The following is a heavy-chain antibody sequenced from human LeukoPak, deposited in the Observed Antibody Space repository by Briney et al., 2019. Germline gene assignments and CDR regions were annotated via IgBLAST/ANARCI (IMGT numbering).Heavy chain of an antibody. CDR3: ARGGGYYYGSGSYSKYYYYYGMDV. V-gene: IGHV4-34*01. CDR2: INHSGST. D-gene: IGHD3-10*01. CDR1: GRSFSGYY. J-gene: IGHJ6*02. Sequence: SETLSLTCAVYGRSFSGYYWSRIRQPPGKGLEWIGEINHSGSTNYNPSLKSRVTISVDTSKNQFSLKLSSVTAADTAVYYCARGGGYYYGSGSYSKYYYYYGMDVWGQGTTVTVSS.